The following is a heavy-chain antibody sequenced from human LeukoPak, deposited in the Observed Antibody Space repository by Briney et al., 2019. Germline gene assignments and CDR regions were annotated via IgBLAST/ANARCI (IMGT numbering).Heavy chain of an antibody. J-gene: IGHJ4*02. V-gene: IGHV3-48*01. CDR3: ARFRTWGDKAFDY. D-gene: IGHD2-21*02. Sequence: GGSLRLSCAASGFTFNALGMNWVRQAPGKGLEWVSYIGTTSGAIYYADSVKGRFTISGGSAKNSLCLQMNSLRAEDTAVYYCARFRTWGDKAFDYWGQGTLVTVSS. CDR1: GFTFNALG. CDR2: IGTTSGAI.